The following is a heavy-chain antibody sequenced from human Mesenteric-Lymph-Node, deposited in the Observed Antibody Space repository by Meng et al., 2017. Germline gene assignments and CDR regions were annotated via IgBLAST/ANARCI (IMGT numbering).Heavy chain of an antibody. D-gene: IGHD6-13*01. V-gene: IGHV3-23*04. CDR2: IRASGDST. J-gene: IGHJ5*02. Sequence: VAVVGSGGGGVRPGGSLRLSCAASGFSFSNHDMAWVRQAPGKGLEWVSAIRASGDSTFYADSVKGRFTISRDNSKNTLYLQMNSLRAEDTAVYYCAREQQLGWFDPWGQGTLVTVSS. CDR1: GFSFSNHD. CDR3: AREQQLGWFDP.